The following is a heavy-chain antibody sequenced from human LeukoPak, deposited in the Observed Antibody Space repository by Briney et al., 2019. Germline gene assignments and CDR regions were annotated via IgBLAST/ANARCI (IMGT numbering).Heavy chain of an antibody. D-gene: IGHD1-26*01. CDR1: GFTFSSYA. J-gene: IGHJ3*02. V-gene: IGHV3-30*04. CDR2: ISYDGNIK. Sequence: GGSLRLSCAASGFTFSSYAMHWVRQAPGKGLEWVAVISYDGNIKYYTDSVKGRFTISRDNSKNTLYLQMNSLRAGDTAVYYCARDYLMGGTTGKAFDIWGQGTMVTISS. CDR3: ARDYLMGGTTGKAFDI.